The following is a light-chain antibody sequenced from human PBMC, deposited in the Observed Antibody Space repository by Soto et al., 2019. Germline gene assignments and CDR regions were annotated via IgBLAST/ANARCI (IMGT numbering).Light chain of an antibody. CDR3: QQYNNWPRT. CDR2: GAS. Sequence: EIMMKQSPATPSVSPGGKDTLSCRASQSVSSNLAWYQQKPGQAPRLLIYGASTRATGIPARFSGSGSGTEFTLTISSLQSEDFAVYYCQQYNNWPRTFGQGTKV. V-gene: IGKV3-15*01. CDR1: QSVSSN. J-gene: IGKJ1*01.